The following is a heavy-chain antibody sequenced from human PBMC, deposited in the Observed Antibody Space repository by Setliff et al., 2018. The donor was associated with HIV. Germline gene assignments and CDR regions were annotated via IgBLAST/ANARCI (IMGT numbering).Heavy chain of an antibody. CDR3: ARVRGSSGWTDY. J-gene: IGHJ4*02. CDR1: GASVSNYY. V-gene: IGHV4-59*02. Sequence: PSETLSLTCSVSGASVSNYYWSWIRQPPGKGPEWIGYIYYSGTTDYNPSLKSRVTMSLDTSKNQFSLNLTSVTAADTAVYYCARVRGSSGWTDYWGQGTLGHRSS. CDR2: IYYSGTT. D-gene: IGHD6-19*01.